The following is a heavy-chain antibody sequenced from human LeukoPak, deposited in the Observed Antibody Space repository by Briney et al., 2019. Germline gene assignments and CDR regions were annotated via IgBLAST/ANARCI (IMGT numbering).Heavy chain of an antibody. Sequence: AVKVSCKASGFTFTSSAMQWVRQARGQRPEWIGWIVVGSGNTNYAQKFQERVTMTRDTSISTAYIELNRLRSDDTAVYYCARDPLWFGELLELDYWGQGTLVTVSS. CDR3: ARDPLWFGELLELDY. CDR2: IVVGSGNT. V-gene: IGHV1-58*02. CDR1: GFTFTSSA. D-gene: IGHD3-10*01. J-gene: IGHJ4*02.